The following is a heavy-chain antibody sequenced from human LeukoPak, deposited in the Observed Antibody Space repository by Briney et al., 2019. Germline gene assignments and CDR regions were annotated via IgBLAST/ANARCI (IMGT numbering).Heavy chain of an antibody. Sequence: GSLRLSCAASGFTFSSYEMNWVRQAPGKGLEWVSYISSSGSSIYYADSVKGRFTISRDNAKNSLYLQMNSLRAEDTAVYYCARRGYSSGWNRFDYWGQGTLVTVSS. CDR1: GFTFSSYE. CDR2: ISSSGSSI. CDR3: ARRGYSSGWNRFDY. V-gene: IGHV3-48*03. J-gene: IGHJ4*02. D-gene: IGHD6-25*01.